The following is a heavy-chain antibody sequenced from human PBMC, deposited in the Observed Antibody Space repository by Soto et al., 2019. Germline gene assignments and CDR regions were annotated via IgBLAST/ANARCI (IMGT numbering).Heavy chain of an antibody. Sequence: QVQLVQSVAEVKKPGASVKVSCKTSGYTFTSYDINWVRQATGQGLEWMGWMNPNSGNTAYAQKFQGRVTMTRHTSISTAYMALSSLRSEDTAGHYCARERTRGAFDIWGQGTMVTVSS. V-gene: IGHV1-8*01. CDR2: MNPNSGNT. J-gene: IGHJ3*02. D-gene: IGHD6-6*01. CDR3: ARERTRGAFDI. CDR1: GYTFTSYD.